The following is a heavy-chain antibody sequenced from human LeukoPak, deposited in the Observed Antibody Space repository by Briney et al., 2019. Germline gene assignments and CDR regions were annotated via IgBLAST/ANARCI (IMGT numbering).Heavy chain of an antibody. CDR2: IKSKTDGGTT. CDR1: GFTFSNAW. Sequence: PGGSLRLSCAASGFTFSNAWMSWVRQAPGKGLEWVGRIKSKTDGGTTGYAAPVKGRFTISRDDSKNTLYLQMNSLKTEDTAVYYCTTDPPTYSSGWTEWAPDYWGQGTLVTVSS. CDR3: TTDPPTYSSGWTEWAPDY. D-gene: IGHD6-19*01. V-gene: IGHV3-15*01. J-gene: IGHJ4*02.